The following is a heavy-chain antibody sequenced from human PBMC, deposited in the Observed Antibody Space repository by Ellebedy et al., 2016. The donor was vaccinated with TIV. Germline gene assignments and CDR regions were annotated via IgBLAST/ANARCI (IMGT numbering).Heavy chain of an antibody. V-gene: IGHV3-7*01. CDR1: GFTFSTYW. Sequence: GESLKISXAASGFTFSTYWMTWIRQAPGKGLEWVANINQDGSAKYYVGSVKGRFTISRDNAKNSLYLQMNSLRAEDTAVYYCTTNTGDHWGQGTLVTVSS. J-gene: IGHJ4*02. D-gene: IGHD7-27*01. CDR2: INQDGSAK. CDR3: TTNTGDH.